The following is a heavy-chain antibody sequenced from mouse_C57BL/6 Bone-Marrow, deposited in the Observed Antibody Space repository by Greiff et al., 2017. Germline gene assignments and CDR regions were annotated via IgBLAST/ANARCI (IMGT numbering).Heavy chain of an antibody. Sequence: EVQLQQSGAELVRPGASVKLSCTASGFNIKDDCMNWVKQRPEQGLEWIGWIDPENGDTEYDSKFQGKATITADTSSNTAYLQLSSLTSEDTAVYYCTFLYYGSSFDVWGTGTTVTVSS. CDR2: IDPENGDT. J-gene: IGHJ1*03. CDR1: GFNIKDDC. CDR3: TFLYYGSSFDV. D-gene: IGHD1-1*01. V-gene: IGHV14-4*01.